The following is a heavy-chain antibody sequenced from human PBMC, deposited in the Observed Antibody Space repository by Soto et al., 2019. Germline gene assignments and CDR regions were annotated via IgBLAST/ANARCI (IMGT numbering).Heavy chain of an antibody. D-gene: IGHD1-26*01. CDR1: GGSISSTFYY. CDR2: IYYSGTT. Sequence: QLQLQESGPGLVKPSETLSLTCSLSGGSISSTFYYWGWIRQPPGKGLEWIGSIYYSGTTFYNASLKGRLTISVDTSKNQFPLRLTSVSATDTAVYFCARQKWEQPKWFDPWGQGTLVTVSS. CDR3: ARQKWEQPKWFDP. V-gene: IGHV4-39*01. J-gene: IGHJ5*02.